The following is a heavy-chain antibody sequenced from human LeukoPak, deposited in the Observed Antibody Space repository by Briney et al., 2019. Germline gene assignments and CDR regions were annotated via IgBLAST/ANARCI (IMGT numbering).Heavy chain of an antibody. D-gene: IGHD3-22*01. V-gene: IGHV3-21*01. CDR1: GFTFSSYS. CDR3: ARDFSAVSAYYYDSSGYYAMGY. J-gene: IGHJ4*02. Sequence: PGGSLRLSCAASGFTFSSYSMNWVRQAPGKGLEWVSSISSSSYIYYADSVKGRFTISRDNAKNSLYLQMNSLRAEDTAVYYCARDFSAVSAYYYDSSGYYAMGYWGQGTLVTVSS. CDR2: ISSSSYI.